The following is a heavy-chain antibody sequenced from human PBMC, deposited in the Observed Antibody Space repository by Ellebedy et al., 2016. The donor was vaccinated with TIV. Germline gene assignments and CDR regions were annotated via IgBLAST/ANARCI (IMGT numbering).Heavy chain of an antibody. V-gene: IGHV1-2*02. D-gene: IGHD4-17*01. CDR3: GSSYGDYGGWIAP. CDR1: GYTFNDYY. CDR2: NKPRTGVK. Sequence: AASVKVSCKASGYTFNDYYLHWVRQAPGQGLEWMGWNKPRTGVKNYAQKFQVRVTMTRDTSISTAYMELNTLRSDDTAIYYCGSSYGDYGGWIAPWGQGTLVTVSS. J-gene: IGHJ5*02.